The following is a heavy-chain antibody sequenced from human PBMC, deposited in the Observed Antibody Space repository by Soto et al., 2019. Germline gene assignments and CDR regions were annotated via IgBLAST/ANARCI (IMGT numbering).Heavy chain of an antibody. V-gene: IGHV4-39*07. D-gene: IGHD3-10*01. CDR2: IYYSGST. J-gene: IGHJ3*02. CDR1: GGSISSGGYY. CDR3: ARRLGSFFDI. Sequence: PSETLSLTCTVSGGSISSGGYYWSWIRQHPGKGLEWIGDIYYSGSTYYNPSLESRVTLSVDKSKNHFSLRLNSVTAADTAVYYCARRLGSFFDIWGQGTMVTVSS.